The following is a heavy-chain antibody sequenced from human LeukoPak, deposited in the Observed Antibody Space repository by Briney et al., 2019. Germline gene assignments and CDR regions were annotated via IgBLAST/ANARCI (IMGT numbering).Heavy chain of an antibody. CDR3: AKGGSNWYYFDY. Sequence: PGGSLRLSCAASGFTFSSYGMHWVRQAPGKGLEWVAVISYDGSTKYYADSVKGRFSISRDNSKNTLYLQMSSLRAEDTAVYYCAKGGSNWYYFDYWGQGTLVTVSS. D-gene: IGHD6-13*01. V-gene: IGHV3-30*18. CDR2: ISYDGSTK. CDR1: GFTFSSYG. J-gene: IGHJ4*02.